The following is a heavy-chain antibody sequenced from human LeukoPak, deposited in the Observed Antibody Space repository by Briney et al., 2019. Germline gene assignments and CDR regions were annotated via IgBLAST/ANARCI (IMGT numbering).Heavy chain of an antibody. CDR2: ISSSGSTI. Sequence: GGSLRLSCAASGFPFSSYEMNWVRQAPGKGLEWVSYISSSGSTIYYADSVKGRFTISRDNAKNSLYLQMNSLRAEDTAVYYCAREVVAAIQNWFDPWGQGTLVTVSS. J-gene: IGHJ5*02. D-gene: IGHD2-15*01. CDR1: GFPFSSYE. V-gene: IGHV3-48*03. CDR3: AREVVAAIQNWFDP.